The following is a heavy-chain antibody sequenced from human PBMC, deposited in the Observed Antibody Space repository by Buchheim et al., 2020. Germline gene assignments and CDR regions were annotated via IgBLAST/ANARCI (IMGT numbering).Heavy chain of an antibody. CDR3: ARDQGYYGRLDNWFVP. CDR1: GFTFSSYG. CDR2: IWYDGSNK. J-gene: IGHJ5*02. D-gene: IGHD4-17*01. Sequence: QVQLVESGGGVVQPGRSLRLSCAASGFTFSSYGMHWVRQAPGKGLEWVAVIWYDGSNKYYADSVKGRFTISRDNSKNTLYLQMNRLRAEDTAVYYCARDQGYYGRLDNWFVPWGQGTL. V-gene: IGHV3-33*01.